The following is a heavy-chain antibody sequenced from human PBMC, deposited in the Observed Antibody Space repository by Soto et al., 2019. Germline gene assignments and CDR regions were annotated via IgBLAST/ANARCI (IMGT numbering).Heavy chain of an antibody. V-gene: IGHV3-23*01. CDR3: VKDDGGYPSTAPQ. CDR2: ISGSGDRT. CDR1: GITISNYP. Sequence: EVQLLESGGGLVQPGGSLRLSCAASGITISNYPMSWVRQAPGKGLDWVSGISGSGDRTYYADSAKGRFTISKDISRYSLYLQLDSLVVEDTAVYFCVKDDGGYPSTAPQWGQGTLVTLSS. J-gene: IGHJ4*02. D-gene: IGHD3-22*01.